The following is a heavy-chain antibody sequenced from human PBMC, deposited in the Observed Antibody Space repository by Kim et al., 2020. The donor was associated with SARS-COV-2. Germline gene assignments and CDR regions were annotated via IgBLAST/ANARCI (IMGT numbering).Heavy chain of an antibody. J-gene: IGHJ3*02. V-gene: IGHV3-15*01. CDR3: VTELSGAFHI. CDR1: EFTFTTVW. CDR2: LKNKADGGTS. Sequence: GGSLRLSCAASEFTFTTVWMNWVRRAPGKGLEWVGLLKNKADGGTSDYAASVKGRFSISWDDSKSTLYLQMNSLKLEDTAVYYCVTELSGAFHIWGQGTLVTVSS. D-gene: IGHD3-3*01.